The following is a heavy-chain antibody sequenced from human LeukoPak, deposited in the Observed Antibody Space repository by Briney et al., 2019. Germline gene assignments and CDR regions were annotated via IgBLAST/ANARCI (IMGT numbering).Heavy chain of an antibody. CDR2: IYYSGST. J-gene: IGHJ4*02. CDR1: GGSISSYY. Sequence: SETLSLTCTVSGGSISSYYWSWIRQPPGKGLEWIGYIYYSGSTNYNPSLKSRVTISVDTSKNQFSLKLSSVTAADTAVYYYARHGKLGYCSGGSCYSEYFDYWGQGTLVTVSS. V-gene: IGHV4-59*08. D-gene: IGHD2-15*01. CDR3: ARHGKLGYCSGGSCYSEYFDY.